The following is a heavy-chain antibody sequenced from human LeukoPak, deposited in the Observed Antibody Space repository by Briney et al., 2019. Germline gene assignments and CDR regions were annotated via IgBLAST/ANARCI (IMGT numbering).Heavy chain of an antibody. CDR2: FDPEDGET. CDR3: ATDHRDYGGNDY. Sequence: ASVKVSCKVSGYTLTELSMHWVRQAPGKGLEWMGGFDPEDGETIYAQKFQGRVTMTEDTSTDTAYMELSSLRSEDTAVYYCATDHRDYGGNDYWGQGTLVTVSS. CDR1: GYTLTELS. J-gene: IGHJ4*02. V-gene: IGHV1-24*01. D-gene: IGHD4-23*01.